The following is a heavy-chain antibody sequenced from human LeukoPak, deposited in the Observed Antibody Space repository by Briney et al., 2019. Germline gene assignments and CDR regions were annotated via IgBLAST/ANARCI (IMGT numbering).Heavy chain of an antibody. Sequence: SETLSLTCAVYGGSFSGYYWSWIRQPPGKGLEWIGEINHSGSTNYNPSLKSRVTISVDTSENQFSLKLSSVTAADTAVYYCARVRRPRGYNVFDYWGQGTLVTVSS. CDR1: GGSFSGYY. D-gene: IGHD5-24*01. CDR3: ARVRRPRGYNVFDY. V-gene: IGHV4-34*01. J-gene: IGHJ4*02. CDR2: INHSGST.